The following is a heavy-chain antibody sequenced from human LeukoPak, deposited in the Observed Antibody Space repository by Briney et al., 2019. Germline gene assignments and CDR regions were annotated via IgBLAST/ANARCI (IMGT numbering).Heavy chain of an antibody. J-gene: IGHJ4*02. D-gene: IGHD3-22*01. Sequence: QTGGSLRLSCAASGFTFSSYAMSWVRQAPGKGLEWVSAISGSGGSTYYADSVKGRFTISRYNSKNTLYLQMNSLRAEDTAVYYCAKDLSLSGYYLDYWGQGTLVTVSS. CDR1: GFTFSSYA. V-gene: IGHV3-23*01. CDR2: ISGSGGST. CDR3: AKDLSLSGYYLDY.